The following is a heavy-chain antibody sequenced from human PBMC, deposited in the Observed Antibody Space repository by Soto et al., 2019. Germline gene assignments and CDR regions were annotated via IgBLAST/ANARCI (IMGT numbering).Heavy chain of an antibody. D-gene: IGHD3-22*01. CDR1: GFTFSSYA. J-gene: IGHJ4*02. CDR3: AIVVVVLGAYFDY. Sequence: GGSLRLSCAASGFTFSSYAMSWVRQAPGKGLEWVSAISGSGGSTYYADSVKGRFTISRDNSKNTLYLQMSSLGAEDTAVYYCAIVVVVLGAYFDYWGQGTLVTVSS. V-gene: IGHV3-23*01. CDR2: ISGSGGST.